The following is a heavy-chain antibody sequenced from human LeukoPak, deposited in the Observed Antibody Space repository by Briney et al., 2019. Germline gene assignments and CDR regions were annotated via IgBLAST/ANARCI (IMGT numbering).Heavy chain of an antibody. CDR1: GFTFSRYW. CDR3: ARDEWPVGGRFFDY. V-gene: IGHV3-7*01. J-gene: IGHJ4*02. Sequence: GGSLRLSCAASGFTFSRYWMTWVRQTPTKGLEWVANINPDGSETYYLDSVKGRFTISRDNAKNSMNLQMNSLRAEDTAVYYCARDEWPVGGRFFDYWGQGTLVTVSS. D-gene: IGHD6-19*01. CDR2: INPDGSET.